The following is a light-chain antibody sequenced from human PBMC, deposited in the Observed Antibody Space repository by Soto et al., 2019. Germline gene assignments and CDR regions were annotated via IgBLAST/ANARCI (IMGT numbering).Light chain of an antibody. V-gene: IGKV3-11*01. J-gene: IGKJ4*01. CDR3: QQRSNWAFT. CDR2: DAS. Sequence: EIVLTQSLSTLSLSPGERATLSCRASQSVSSYLAWYQQKPGQAPRLLIYDASNRATGIPARFSGSGSGTDFTLTISSLEPEDFAVYYCQQRSNWAFTFGGGTKVEIK. CDR1: QSVSSY.